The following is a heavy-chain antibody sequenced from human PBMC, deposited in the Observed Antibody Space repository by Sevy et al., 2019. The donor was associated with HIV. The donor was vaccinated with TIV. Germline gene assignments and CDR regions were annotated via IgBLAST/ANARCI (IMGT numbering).Heavy chain of an antibody. CDR2: INQDGTET. D-gene: IGHD6-19*01. CDR3: ARLGSSGWAGMDV. J-gene: IGHJ6*02. V-gene: IGHV3-7*01. CDR1: GFIYSNYW. Sequence: GGSLRLSCAASGFIYSNYWMSWVRQAPGKGPEWVANINQDGTETDYVDSVKGRFTISRDNAKNTVYLQMNSLRAEDTALYYCARLGSSGWAGMDVWGQGTTVTVSS.